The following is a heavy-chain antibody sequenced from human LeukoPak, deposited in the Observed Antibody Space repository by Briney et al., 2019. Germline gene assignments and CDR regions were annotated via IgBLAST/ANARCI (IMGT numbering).Heavy chain of an antibody. D-gene: IGHD4-23*01. V-gene: IGHV1-2*04. CDR3: ARERDYDGKFAFDN. CDR1: GYTFTGYY. J-gene: IGHJ3*02. Sequence: GASVKVSCKASGYTFTGYYMHWVRQAPGQGLEWMGWINPNSGGTNYAQKFQGWVTMTRDTSISTAYMELSRLRSDDTAVYYCARERDYDGKFAFDNWGQGTMVTVSS. CDR2: INPNSGGT.